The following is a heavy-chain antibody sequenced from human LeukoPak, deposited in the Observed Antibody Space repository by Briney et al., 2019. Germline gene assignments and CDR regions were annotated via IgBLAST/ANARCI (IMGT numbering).Heavy chain of an antibody. Sequence: SVKVSCKASGGTFSSYAISWVRQAPGQGLEWMGGIIPIFGTANYAQKFQGRVTITADESTSTAYMELSSLRPEDTALYYCAKDQIGSGYQLLFCVSGTRCGGLDVWGQGTTVTVSS. V-gene: IGHV1-69*13. CDR1: GGTFSSYA. CDR2: IIPIFGTA. J-gene: IGHJ6*02. CDR3: AKDQIGSGYQLLFCVSGTRCGGLDV. D-gene: IGHD3-22*01.